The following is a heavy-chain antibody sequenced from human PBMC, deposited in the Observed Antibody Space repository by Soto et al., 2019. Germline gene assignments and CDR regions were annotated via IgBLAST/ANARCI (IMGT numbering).Heavy chain of an antibody. Sequence: GGSLRLSCAASGFTFSSYWMSWVRQAPGKGLEWVANIKEDGSDKYYLESVKGRFTVSRDNAKNSLYLQMNSLRAEDTAVYYCAKRKEVYYYGMDVWGQGTTVTVSS. CDR2: IKEDGSDK. CDR3: AKRKEVYYYGMDV. V-gene: IGHV3-7*01. J-gene: IGHJ6*02. CDR1: GFTFSSYW.